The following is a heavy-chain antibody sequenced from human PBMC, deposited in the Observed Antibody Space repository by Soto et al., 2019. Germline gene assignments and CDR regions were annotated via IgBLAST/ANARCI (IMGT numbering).Heavy chain of an antibody. CDR1: GFTFSAYS. J-gene: IGHJ4*02. CDR3: XKXNGDTWQQYFFDY. CDR2: MSGLGGST. Sequence: EVQLLESGGGLVQPGGSLRLSCTASGFTFSAYSMSWVRQAPGKGLEWVSGMSGLGGSTYYADSVKGRFTISRDNSKNXXXXXXXXXXXXXXXXXXXXKXNGDTWQQYFFDYWGQGTLLTVSS. V-gene: IGHV3-23*01. D-gene: IGHD2-8*01.